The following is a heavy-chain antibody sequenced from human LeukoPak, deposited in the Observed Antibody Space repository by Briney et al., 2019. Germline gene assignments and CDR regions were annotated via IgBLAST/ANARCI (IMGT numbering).Heavy chain of an antibody. CDR3: ARYQLKQLAPGSRAFDI. J-gene: IGHJ3*02. CDR1: GGTFSSYA. D-gene: IGHD6-6*01. CDR2: IIPIFGTA. V-gene: IGHV1-69*05. Sequence: ASVKVSCKASGGTFSSYAISWVRQAPGQGLEWMGGIIPIFGTANYAQKFQGRVTITTDESTSTAYMELSSLRSEDTAVYYCARYQLKQLAPGSRAFDIWGQGTMVTVSS.